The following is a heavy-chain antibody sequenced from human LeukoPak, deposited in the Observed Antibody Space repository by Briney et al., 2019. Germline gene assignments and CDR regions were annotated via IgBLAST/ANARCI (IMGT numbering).Heavy chain of an antibody. CDR3: ARPDGSQGITL. V-gene: IGHV1-18*01. Sequence: ASVKVSSKASGYIFTSSGIRWVRQAPGQGLQWMGWISTNNGNTNYAQRFQGRVTMTTDTSTSTAYMELRSLRSDDTAVYYCARPDGSQGITLGAHGTLVTVS. CDR2: ISTNNGNT. J-gene: IGHJ4*01. D-gene: IGHD1-26*01. CDR1: GYIFTSSG.